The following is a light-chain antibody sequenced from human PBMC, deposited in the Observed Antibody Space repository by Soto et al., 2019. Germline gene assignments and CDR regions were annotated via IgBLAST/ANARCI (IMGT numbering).Light chain of an antibody. V-gene: IGKV3-15*01. CDR1: QSVASN. J-gene: IGKJ2*01. Sequence: EIVMTQSPATLSVSPGERATLSCRASQSVASNLAWYQQKPGQAPRLLIYGASTRATGIPARFSGSGSGTEFTLTISSLQSEDFVLYYCHKYNIWPPYTFGQGTKLQIK. CDR2: GAS. CDR3: HKYNIWPPYT.